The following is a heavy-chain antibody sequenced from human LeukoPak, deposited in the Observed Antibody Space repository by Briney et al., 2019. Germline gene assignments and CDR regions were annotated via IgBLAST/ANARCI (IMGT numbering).Heavy chain of an antibody. D-gene: IGHD3-3*01. V-gene: IGHV4-39*01. CDR3: ARHKRFGVVILYYFDY. CDR2: IYYSGST. CDR1: GGSISSSSYH. Sequence: SETLSLTCTVSGGSISSSSYHWGWIRQPPGKGLEWIGSIYYSGSTHYNPSLKSRVTISVDTSKNQFSLKLSSVTAADTAVYYCARHKRFGVVILYYFDYWGQGTLVTVSS. J-gene: IGHJ4*02.